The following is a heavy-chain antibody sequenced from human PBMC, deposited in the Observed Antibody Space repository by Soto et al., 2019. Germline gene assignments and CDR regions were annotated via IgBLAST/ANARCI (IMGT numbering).Heavy chain of an antibody. V-gene: IGHV5-51*01. CDR1: GYSFTSYW. Sequence: GESLKISCKGSGYSFTSYWSGWVRQKPGKGLEWMGIIYPGDSDTRYSPSFQGQVTISADKSISTAYLQWSSLKASDTAMYYCAGGGVRGVITRTRDYYGMDVWGQGTTVTVSS. CDR2: IYPGDSDT. D-gene: IGHD3-10*01. J-gene: IGHJ6*02. CDR3: AGGGVRGVITRTRDYYGMDV.